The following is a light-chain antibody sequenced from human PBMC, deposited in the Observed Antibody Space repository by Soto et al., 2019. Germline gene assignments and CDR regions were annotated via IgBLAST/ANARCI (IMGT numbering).Light chain of an antibody. CDR1: SSNIGAGYD. CDR2: GNS. CDR3: QSYDSSLSGVV. J-gene: IGLJ3*02. Sequence: QSVLTQPPSVSGAPGQRVTISCTGSSSNIGAGYDVHWYQQLPGTAPKLLIYGNSNRTSGVPDRFAGSKSGTSASLAITGLQAEEDADYYCQSYDSSLSGVVFGGGTKVTVL. V-gene: IGLV1-40*01.